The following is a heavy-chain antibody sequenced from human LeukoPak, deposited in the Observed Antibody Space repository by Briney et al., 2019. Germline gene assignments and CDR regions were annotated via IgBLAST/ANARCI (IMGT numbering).Heavy chain of an antibody. CDR2: INPSGGST. D-gene: IGHD6-13*01. V-gene: IGHV1-46*01. CDR3: ARTYSSSDEFDY. J-gene: IGHJ4*02. Sequence: GASVKVSCKASGYTCTSYYIHWVRQAPGQGLEWMGIINPSGGSTTYAQKFQGRVAMTRDTSTSRVYMEVSSLRSEDTAVYYCARTYSSSDEFDYWGQGTLVTVSS. CDR1: GYTCTSYY.